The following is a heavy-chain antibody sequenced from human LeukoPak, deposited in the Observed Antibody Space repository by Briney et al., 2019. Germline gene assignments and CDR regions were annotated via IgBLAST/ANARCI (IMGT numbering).Heavy chain of an antibody. V-gene: IGHV3-30*02. J-gene: IGHJ4*02. D-gene: IGHD1-7*01. CDR3: AKDAGTAFDY. Sequence: GGSLRLSCAASGFTFSNYGVHWVRQAPGKGLEWVAFIRYDGSEKYYAESVKGRFTISRDNSKNTLYLQMNSLRAEDTAVYYCAKDAGTAFDYWGQGTLVTVSS. CDR1: GFTFSNYG. CDR2: IRYDGSEK.